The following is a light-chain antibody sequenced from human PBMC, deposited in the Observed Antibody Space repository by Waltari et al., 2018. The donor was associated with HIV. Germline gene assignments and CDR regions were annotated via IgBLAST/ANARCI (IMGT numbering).Light chain of an antibody. CDR1: QSVSSS. J-gene: IGKJ4*01. Sequence: EIVLTQSPAPLSLSPGERATLSCRASQSVSSSLAWYQQKPGQAPRLLIYDTSNRATGIPARFSGSGSGTDFTLTISSLEPEDFAVYYCQQRSNWPSPTFGGGTKVDIK. CDR2: DTS. CDR3: QQRSNWPSPT. V-gene: IGKV3-11*01.